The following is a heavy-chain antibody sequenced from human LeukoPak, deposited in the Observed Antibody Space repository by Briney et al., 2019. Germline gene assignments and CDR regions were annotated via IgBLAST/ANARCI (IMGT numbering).Heavy chain of an antibody. Sequence: SETLSLTCSVSGGSINSYYWSWIRQSPGKGLEWIGCTYKSGSTNYNPSLKSRVTISVDTSENQFSLNLNSVTAADTAVYYCARGYLPSSGYFYYFDYWGQGNLATVSS. J-gene: IGHJ4*02. CDR1: GGSINSYY. CDR2: TYKSGST. CDR3: ARGYLPSSGYFYYFDY. V-gene: IGHV4-59*01. D-gene: IGHD3-22*01.